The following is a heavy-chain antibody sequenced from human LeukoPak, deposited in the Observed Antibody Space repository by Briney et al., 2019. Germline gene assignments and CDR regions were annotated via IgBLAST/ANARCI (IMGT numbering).Heavy chain of an antibody. V-gene: IGHV1-2*02. Sequence: GASVKVSCKASGYTFTSYYMHWVRQAPGQGLEWMGWINPNSGGTNYAQKFQGRVIMTRDTSISTAYMELSRLRSDDTAVYYCARDLNYYGSSGNTYYWGQGTLVTVSS. CDR2: INPNSGGT. CDR3: ARDLNYYGSSGNTYY. J-gene: IGHJ4*02. CDR1: GYTFTSYY. D-gene: IGHD3-22*01.